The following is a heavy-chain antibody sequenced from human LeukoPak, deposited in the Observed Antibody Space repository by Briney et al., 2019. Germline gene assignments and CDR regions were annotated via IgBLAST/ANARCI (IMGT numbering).Heavy chain of an antibody. CDR1: GFNFGSYS. D-gene: IGHD5-18*01. Sequence: PGGSLRLSCAASGFNFGSYSMTWVRQAPGKGLEWVSVIYSDGSTYYADSVKGRFTISRDNSKNTVYLQMNSLRAEDTAVYYCARDPGYSYGYDYWGQGTLVTVSS. V-gene: IGHV3-66*01. CDR2: IYSDGST. CDR3: ARDPGYSYGYDY. J-gene: IGHJ4*02.